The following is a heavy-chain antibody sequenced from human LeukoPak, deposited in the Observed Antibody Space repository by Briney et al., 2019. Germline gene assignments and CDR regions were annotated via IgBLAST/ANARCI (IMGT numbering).Heavy chain of an antibody. D-gene: IGHD3-10*01. CDR1: GGSIRSTGYC. CDR3: ARDPGTMARGSRRGYDDYYYYMDV. Sequence: SENLSLTCTVSGGSIRSTGYCWRWIRQPAGKGLEWIGHIYTNGNTNYNPSLKRRVTISVDTSKNPFSLKLSSVTAADTAVYYCARDPGTMARGSRRGYDDYYYYMDVWGKGTTVTISS. CDR2: IYTNGNT. V-gene: IGHV4-61*09. J-gene: IGHJ6*03.